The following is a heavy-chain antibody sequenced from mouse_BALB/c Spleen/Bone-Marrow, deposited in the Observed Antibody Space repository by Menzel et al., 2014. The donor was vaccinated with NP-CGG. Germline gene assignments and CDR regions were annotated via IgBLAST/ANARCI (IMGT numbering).Heavy chain of an antibody. V-gene: IGHV1-80*01. CDR1: GYAFSSYW. D-gene: IGHD2-12*01. CDR2: IYPGDGDT. Sequence: VKLMESGAELVRPGSSVKISCKASGYAFSSYWMNWVKQRPGQGLEWIGQIYPGDGDTNYNGKFKGKATLTADKSSSTAYMQLSSLTSEDSAVYFCARRYYSYSFAYWGQGTLVTVSA. CDR3: ARRYYSYSFAY. J-gene: IGHJ3*01.